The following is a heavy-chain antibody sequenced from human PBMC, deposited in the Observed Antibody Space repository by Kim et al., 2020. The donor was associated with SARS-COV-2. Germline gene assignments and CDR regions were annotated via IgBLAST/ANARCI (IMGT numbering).Heavy chain of an antibody. CDR3: ARDPFQGDVVVPAGY. CDR2: IKQDGSEK. CDR1: GFTFSSYW. J-gene: IGHJ4*02. V-gene: IGHV3-7*01. D-gene: IGHD2-2*01. Sequence: GGSLRLSCAASGFTFSSYWMSWVRQAPGKGLEWVANIKQDGSEKYYVDSVKGRFTISRDNAKNSLYLQMNSLRAEDTAVYYCARDPFQGDVVVPAGYWGQGTLVTVSS.